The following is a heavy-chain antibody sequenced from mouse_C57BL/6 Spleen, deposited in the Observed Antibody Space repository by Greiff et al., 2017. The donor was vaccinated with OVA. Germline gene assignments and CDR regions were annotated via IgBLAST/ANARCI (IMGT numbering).Heavy chain of an antibody. Sequence: QVQLQQPGAELVRPGSSVKLSCKASGYTFTSSWMPWVKQRPIQGLEWIGNFDPSDSETHYNQKFKDKATLTVDKSSSTAYMQLSSLTSEDSAVYYCARSTSYDEGDMDYWGQGTSVTVSS. D-gene: IGHD2-12*01. V-gene: IGHV1-52*01. CDR1: GYTFTSSW. J-gene: IGHJ4*01. CDR2: FDPSDSET. CDR3: ARSTSYDEGDMDY.